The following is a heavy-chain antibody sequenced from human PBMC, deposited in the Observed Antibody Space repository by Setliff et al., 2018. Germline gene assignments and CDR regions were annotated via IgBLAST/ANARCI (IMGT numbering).Heavy chain of an antibody. V-gene: IGHV1-69*05. D-gene: IGHD2-15*01. CDR1: GGTFSSYA. Sequence: GASVKVSCKASGGTFSSYAISWVRQAPGQGLEWMGGIIPIFGTANYAQKFQGRVTITTDESTSTAYMELSSLRSEDTAVYYCARDPGYGGNWCRPDDAFDIWGQGTMVTVSS. CDR3: ARDPGYGGNWCRPDDAFDI. CDR2: IIPIFGTA. J-gene: IGHJ3*02.